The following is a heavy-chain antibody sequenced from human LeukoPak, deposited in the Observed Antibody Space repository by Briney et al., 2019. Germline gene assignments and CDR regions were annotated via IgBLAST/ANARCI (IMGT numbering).Heavy chain of an antibody. V-gene: IGHV3-23*01. Sequence: GGSLRLSCAASGFTFSSYGMSWVRQAPGKGLEWVSAISGSGGSTYYADSVKGRFTISRDNSKNTLYLQMNSLRAEDTAVYYCAREYGDYVGSNWFDPWGQGTLVTVSS. D-gene: IGHD4-17*01. J-gene: IGHJ5*02. CDR3: AREYGDYVGSNWFDP. CDR2: ISGSGGST. CDR1: GFTFSSYG.